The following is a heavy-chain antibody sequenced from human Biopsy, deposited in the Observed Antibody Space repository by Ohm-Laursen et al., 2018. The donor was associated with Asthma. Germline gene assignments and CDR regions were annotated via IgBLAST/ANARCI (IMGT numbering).Heavy chain of an antibody. D-gene: IGHD4-23*01. V-gene: IGHV3-23*01. Sequence: SLRLSCTASGFTFSSYAMGWVRQAPGTGLEWVSGISASGHATYDADSVRGRFTISKDKSKNTLFLQMNSLRVEDTAVYYCAKAHGGRFFSGSFENWGQGTMVTVSS. CDR3: AKAHGGRFFSGSFEN. CDR1: GFTFSSYA. J-gene: IGHJ3*02. CDR2: ISASGHAT.